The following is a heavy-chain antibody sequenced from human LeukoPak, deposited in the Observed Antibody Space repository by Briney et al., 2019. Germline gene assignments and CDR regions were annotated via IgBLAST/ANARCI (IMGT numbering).Heavy chain of an antibody. V-gene: IGHV3-66*01. D-gene: IGHD2-2*01. J-gene: IGHJ3*02. CDR3: ARGAVVVPAGAFDI. CDR1: GFTVSSNY. Sequence: HPGGSLRLSCAASGFTVSSNYMSWVRQAPGKGLEWVSVIYSGGSTYYADSVKGRFTISRDNSKNTLYLQMNSLRAEDTAVYYCARGAVVVPAGAFDIWGQGTMVTVSS. CDR2: IYSGGST.